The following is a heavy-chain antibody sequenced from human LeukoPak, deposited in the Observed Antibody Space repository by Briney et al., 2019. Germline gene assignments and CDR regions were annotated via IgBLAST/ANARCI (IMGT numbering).Heavy chain of an antibody. Sequence: GGCVTLSCAASGFSFSDDHMDWVRQAPGKGLEWVGRARNKAHGYTTRYAVSVEGRFTISRDDSKNSVYLQMDSLKIEDTALYHCVRAPYFDAVGTSFEAFDTWGEGPVVTVSS. D-gene: IGHD2/OR15-2a*01. V-gene: IGHV3-72*01. CDR2: ARNKAHGYTT. J-gene: IGHJ3*02. CDR1: GFSFSDDH. CDR3: VRAPYFDAVGTSFEAFDT.